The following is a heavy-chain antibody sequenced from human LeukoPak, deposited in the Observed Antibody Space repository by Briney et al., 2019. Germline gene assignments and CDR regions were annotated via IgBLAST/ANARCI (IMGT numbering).Heavy chain of an antibody. CDR2: ISYDGINK. Sequence: GSLRLSCAASGFTFSNYGLHWVRQAPGKGLEWVAVISYDGINKYYADSVKGRFTISRDNLGNTLYLQMNSLRAEDTAVYYCAKDRGYSGTYYFDYWGQGTLVTVSS. J-gene: IGHJ4*02. CDR1: GFTFSNYG. D-gene: IGHD1-26*01. V-gene: IGHV3-30*18. CDR3: AKDRGYSGTYYFDY.